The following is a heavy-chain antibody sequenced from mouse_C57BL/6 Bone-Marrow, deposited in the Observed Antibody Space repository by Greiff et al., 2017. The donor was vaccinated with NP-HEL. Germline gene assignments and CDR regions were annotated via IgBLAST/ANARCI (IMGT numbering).Heavy chain of an antibody. V-gene: IGHV1-9*01. CDR1: GYTFTGYW. Sequence: QVQLQQSGAELMKPGASVKLSCKASGYTFTGYWIEWVKQRPGHGLEWIGEILPGSGSTNYNEKFKGKATFTADTSSNTANMQLSSLTTEDSAIYYCAGKAYCSNYEYFDYWGQGTTLTVSA. CDR3: AGKAYCSNYEYFDY. CDR2: ILPGSGST. D-gene: IGHD2-5*01. J-gene: IGHJ2*01.